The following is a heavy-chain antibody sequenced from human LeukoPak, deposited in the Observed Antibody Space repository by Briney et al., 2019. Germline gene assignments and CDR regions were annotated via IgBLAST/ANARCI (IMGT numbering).Heavy chain of an antibody. J-gene: IGHJ4*02. CDR1: GFSFSSYG. D-gene: IGHD3-22*01. Sequence: PGRSLRLSCAASGFSFSSYGMHWVRQAPGKGLEWVAVIWYGGTNDYYADSVKGRLTISRDNSRNTLYLQMNSLRTEDTAVYSCARAAFDSIGYYLFDYWGQGTLVTVSS. CDR3: ARAAFDSIGYYLFDY. V-gene: IGHV3-33*01. CDR2: IWYGGTND.